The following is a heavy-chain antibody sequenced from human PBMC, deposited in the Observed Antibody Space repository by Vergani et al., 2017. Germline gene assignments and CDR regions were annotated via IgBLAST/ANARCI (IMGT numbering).Heavy chain of an antibody. CDR2: MDPSDSYT. CDR1: GYTFTDYW. D-gene: IGHD6-19*01. Sequence: EVQLVQSGAEVKKPGESVKISCEGSGYTFTDYWVGWVRQMPGKGLEWMGRMDPSDSYTNYSPSFQGNVAISAEKSFSTAYLQWSSLKASDTAMYYCARQVAVAXKWWGPYYYYGMDVWGQGTTVTVSS. V-gene: IGHV5-10-1*01. CDR3: ARQVAVAXKWWGPYYYYGMDV. J-gene: IGHJ6*02.